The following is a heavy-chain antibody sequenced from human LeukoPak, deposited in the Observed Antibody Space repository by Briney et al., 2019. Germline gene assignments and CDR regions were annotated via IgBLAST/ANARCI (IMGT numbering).Heavy chain of an antibody. V-gene: IGHV3-21*01. D-gene: IGHD6-13*01. CDR2: ISSSSSYI. J-gene: IGHJ4*02. Sequence: GGSLRLSCAASGFTCSSYSMNWVRQAPGKGLEWVSSISSSSSYIYYADSVKGRFTISRDNAKNSLYLRMNSLRAEDTAVYYCARALAAAGSDYWGQGTLVTVSS. CDR3: ARALAAAGSDY. CDR1: GFTCSSYS.